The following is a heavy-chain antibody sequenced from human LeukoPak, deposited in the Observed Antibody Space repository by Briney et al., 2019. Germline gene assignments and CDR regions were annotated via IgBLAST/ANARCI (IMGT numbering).Heavy chain of an antibody. CDR3: ARVVRYYYDSSGVDY. Sequence: SETLSLTCTVSGGSISSGGYYWSWIRQHPGKGLEWIGYIYYSGSTYYNPPLKSRVTISVDTSKNQFSLKLSSVTAADTAVYYCARVVRYYYDSSGVDYWGQGTLVTVSS. CDR1: GGSISSGGYY. D-gene: IGHD3-22*01. CDR2: IYYSGST. J-gene: IGHJ4*02. V-gene: IGHV4-31*03.